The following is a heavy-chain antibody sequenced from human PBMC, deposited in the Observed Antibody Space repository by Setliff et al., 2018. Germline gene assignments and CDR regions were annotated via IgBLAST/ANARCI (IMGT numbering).Heavy chain of an antibody. J-gene: IGHJ6*02. D-gene: IGHD3-3*01. CDR2: IFPSRST. Sequence: PSETLSLTCTVPGCSLSSGRYYWSWIRPPAGKGLEWIGRIFPSRSTNYNPSLKSRVTISVDTSKNQFTLKLSSVTAADTAVYYCARAFTDYNFWRGYGYGMDVWGQGTTVTVSS. CDR3: ARAFTDYNFWRGYGYGMDV. V-gene: IGHV4-61*02. CDR1: GCSLSSGRYY.